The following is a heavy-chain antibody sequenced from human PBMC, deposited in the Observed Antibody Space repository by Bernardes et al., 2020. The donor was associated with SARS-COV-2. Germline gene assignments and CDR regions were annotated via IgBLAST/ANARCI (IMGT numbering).Heavy chain of an antibody. J-gene: IGHJ4*02. CDR1: VDIFFSSY. Sequence: VRCEASVDIFFSSYLHWVRQAPGQGPECMGWINCKTGGTNDAQKFQGRVTMTMDTSINTAYMVYLQMNGLRPEDTAVYYCAKDRRGVGIIVPGEDYWGQGTVVIVSS. V-gene: IGHV1-2*02. CDR3: AKDRRGVGIIVPGEDY. D-gene: IGHD3-10*01. CDR2: INCKTGGT.